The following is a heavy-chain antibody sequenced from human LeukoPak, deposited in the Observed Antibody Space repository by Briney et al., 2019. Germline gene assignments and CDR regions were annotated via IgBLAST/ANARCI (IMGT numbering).Heavy chain of an antibody. CDR3: ARDTLNGPFVISLDY. V-gene: IGHV3-48*03. CDR2: ISSGGNVE. J-gene: IGHJ4*02. D-gene: IGHD3-9*01. CDR1: GFTFSSYE. Sequence: PGGSLRLSCAASGFTFSSYEMNWVRQAPGKGLEWVAHISSGGNVEYYLDSVRGRFTMSRDNAKSLLFLQMNSLRAGDTAVYYCARDTLNGPFVISLDYWGQGALVTVSS.